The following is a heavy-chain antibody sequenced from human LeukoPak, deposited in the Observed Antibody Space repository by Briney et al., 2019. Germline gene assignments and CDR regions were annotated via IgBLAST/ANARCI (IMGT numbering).Heavy chain of an antibody. Sequence: ASVKVSCKVSGYTLTELSMHWVRQAPGKGLEWMGGFDPEDGETIYAQKFQGRVTMTEDTSTDTAYMELSSLRSEDTAVYYCSIFEYSSGWYNVYWGQGTLVTVPS. CDR3: SIFEYSSGWYNVY. CDR1: GYTLTELS. V-gene: IGHV1-24*01. J-gene: IGHJ4*02. D-gene: IGHD6-19*01. CDR2: FDPEDGET.